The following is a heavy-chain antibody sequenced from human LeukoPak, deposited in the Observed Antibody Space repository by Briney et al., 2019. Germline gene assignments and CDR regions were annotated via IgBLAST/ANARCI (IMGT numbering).Heavy chain of an antibody. CDR3: ARLTFLAAAGTPGRYFQH. J-gene: IGHJ1*01. D-gene: IGHD6-13*01. CDR1: GYSFTGYH. V-gene: IGHV1-2*02. Sequence: ASVKVSCKASGYSFTGYHIHWVRQAPGQGLEWMGWSNPNTGGTNYALKFQGRVTMTRDTSNSTAYMEVSGLRSDDTAVYYCARLTFLAAAGTPGRYFQHWGQGTLVTVSS. CDR2: SNPNTGGT.